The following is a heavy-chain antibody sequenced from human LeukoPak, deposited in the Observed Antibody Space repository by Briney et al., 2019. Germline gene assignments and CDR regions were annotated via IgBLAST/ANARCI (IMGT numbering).Heavy chain of an antibody. CDR3: ARDMPVGAPFDY. J-gene: IGHJ4*02. D-gene: IGHD1-26*01. V-gene: IGHV4-31*03. CDR1: GGSISSGGYY. CDR2: IYYSGST. Sequence: TSSETLSLTCTVSGGSISSGGYYWSWIRQHPGKGLEWIGYIYYSGSTYYNPSLKSRVTISVDTSKNQFSLKLSSVTAADTAVYYCARDMPVGAPFDYWGQGTLVTVSS.